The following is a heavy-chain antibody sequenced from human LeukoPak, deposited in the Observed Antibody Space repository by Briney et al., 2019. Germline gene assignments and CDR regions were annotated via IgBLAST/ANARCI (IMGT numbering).Heavy chain of an antibody. V-gene: IGHV1-18*01. J-gene: IGHJ4*02. Sequence: GASVKVSCKACGYTFTSYGISSVRQAPGHGLEWMGWVSAYNGDTNYAQKVQGRVTMTTDTSTSTGYMELRSLRSDDTAVFYCCRGSYYDYWGQGTLVTVSS. CDR2: VSAYNGDT. D-gene: IGHD1-26*01. CDR3: CRGSYYDY. CDR1: GYTFTSYG.